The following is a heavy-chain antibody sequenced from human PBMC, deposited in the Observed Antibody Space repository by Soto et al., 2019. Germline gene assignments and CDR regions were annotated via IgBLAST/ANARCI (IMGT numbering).Heavy chain of an antibody. V-gene: IGHV3-20*04. CDR3: AKTTRHYYDSSGYSAY. J-gene: IGHJ4*02. CDR1: GFTFDDYG. CDR2: INWNGGST. Sequence: GGSLKLSCAASGFTFDDYGMSWVRQAPGKGLEWVSGINWNGGSTGYADSVKGRFTISRDNAKNSLYLQMNSLRAEDTAVYYCAKTTRHYYDSSGYSAYWGQGTLVTVSS. D-gene: IGHD3-22*01.